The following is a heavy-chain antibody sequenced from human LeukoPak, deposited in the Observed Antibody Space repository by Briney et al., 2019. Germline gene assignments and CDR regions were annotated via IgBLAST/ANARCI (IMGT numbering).Heavy chain of an antibody. CDR1: GFTFSSYS. CDR3: AREGITGTTGRGGWFDP. J-gene: IGHJ5*02. V-gene: IGHV3-48*01. D-gene: IGHD1-7*01. CDR2: ISSSSSTI. Sequence: GGSLRLSCAASGFTFSSYSMNWVRQAPGKGLEWVSYISSSSSTIYYADSVKGRFTISRDNAKNSLYLQMNSLRAEDTAVYYCAREGITGTTGRGGWFDPWGQGTLVTVSS.